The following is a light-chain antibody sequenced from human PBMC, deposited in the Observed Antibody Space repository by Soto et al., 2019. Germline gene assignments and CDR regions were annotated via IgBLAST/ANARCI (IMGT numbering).Light chain of an antibody. CDR2: EAT. V-gene: IGKV3-11*01. CDR3: QHRLRWPIT. Sequence: DIVLMQSPDTLSVSPGERATLSCRASESVGDYLAWYQQKPGQAPRLLIYEATNRATGVPARFSGSGSGPDYTLTISRLEPEDFAVYYCQHRLRWPITYGQGTRLEIK. J-gene: IGKJ5*01. CDR1: ESVGDY.